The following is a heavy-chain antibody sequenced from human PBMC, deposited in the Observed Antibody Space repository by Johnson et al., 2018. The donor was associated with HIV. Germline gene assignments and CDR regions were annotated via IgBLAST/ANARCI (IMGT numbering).Heavy chain of an antibody. CDR2: ISGDGDRI. CDR3: AREGDYYDSSGYWAAFDI. D-gene: IGHD3-22*01. V-gene: IGHV3-NL1*01. CDR1: GFTFSSYA. J-gene: IGHJ3*02. Sequence: QVQLVESGGGVVQPGGSLRLSCAASGFTFSSYAMHWVRQAPGKGLEWVSVISGDGDRIFYADSVKGRFTISRDNSKNTLYLQMNSLRADDTAVYYCAREGDYYDSSGYWAAFDIWGQGTMVTVSS.